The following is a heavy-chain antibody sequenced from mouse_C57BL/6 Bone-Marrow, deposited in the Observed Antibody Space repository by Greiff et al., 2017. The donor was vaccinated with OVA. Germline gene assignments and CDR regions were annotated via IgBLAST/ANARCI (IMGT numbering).Heavy chain of an antibody. J-gene: IGHJ1*03. Sequence: VQLQQSGPELVKPGASVKISCKASGYALSSSWMNWVKQRPGKGLEWIGRIYPGDGDTNYNGKFKGKATLTADKSSSTAYMQLSSLTSEDSAVYFCATLYPWHWYFDVWGTGTTVTVSS. CDR1: GYALSSSW. CDR3: ATLYPWHWYFDV. D-gene: IGHD2-1*01. CDR2: IYPGDGDT. V-gene: IGHV1-82*01.